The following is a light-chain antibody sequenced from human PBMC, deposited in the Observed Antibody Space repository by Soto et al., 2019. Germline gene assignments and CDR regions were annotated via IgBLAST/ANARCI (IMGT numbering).Light chain of an antibody. Sequence: DIQMTQSPSSLSASVGDRVTITCQASQGIFNYLAWFQQKPGKVPKLLIYAASTLQSGVPSRFSGSGSGTDFTLTISSLQPEDVATYYCQKYNSAPRTFGQGTKVEIK. CDR1: QGIFNY. CDR3: QKYNSAPRT. J-gene: IGKJ1*01. V-gene: IGKV1-27*01. CDR2: AAS.